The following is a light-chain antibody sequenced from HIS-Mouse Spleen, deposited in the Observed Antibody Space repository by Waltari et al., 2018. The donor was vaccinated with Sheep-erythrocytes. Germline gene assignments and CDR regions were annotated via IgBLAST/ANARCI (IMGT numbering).Light chain of an antibody. CDR1: SSDVGGYNY. CDR2: DVS. Sequence: QSALTQPRSVSGSPGQSVTISCTGTSSDVGGYNYVSWYQQHPGKAPKLMIYDVSKRPSGVPDRFSGSKSGYTASLTISGLQAEDDADYYCCSYAGSYNHVFATGTKVTVL. J-gene: IGLJ1*01. V-gene: IGLV2-11*01. CDR3: CSYAGSYNHV.